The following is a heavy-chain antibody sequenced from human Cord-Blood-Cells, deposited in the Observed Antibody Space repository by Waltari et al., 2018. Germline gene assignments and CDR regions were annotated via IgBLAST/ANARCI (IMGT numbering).Heavy chain of an antibody. D-gene: IGHD4-17*01. Sequence: QVQLVQSGAEVKKPGASVKVSCKASGYTFTSYGISWVRQALGPGLEWMGWISAYNVNTNYAQKLQGRVTMTTDTSTSTAYMELRSLRSDDTAVYYCARDLRDGGDYVSDRKRVGGYDAFDIWGQGTMVTVSS. V-gene: IGHV1-18*01. CDR3: ARDLRDGGDYVSDRKRVGGYDAFDI. CDR1: GYTFTSYG. J-gene: IGHJ3*02. CDR2: ISAYNVNT.